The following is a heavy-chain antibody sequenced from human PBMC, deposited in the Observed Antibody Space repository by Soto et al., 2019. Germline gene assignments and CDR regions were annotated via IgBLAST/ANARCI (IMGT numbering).Heavy chain of an antibody. J-gene: IGHJ3*02. CDR1: GFTFSSYW. V-gene: IGHV3-7*01. CDR2: IKQDGSEK. D-gene: IGHD6-13*01. CDR3: ARDDQKQQLVYAKGAFDI. Sequence: EVQLVESGGGLVQPGGSLRLACAASGFTFSSYWMSWVRQAPGTGLEWVANIKQDGSEKYYVDSGKGRFTISRDNAKNSLYQQMNSLRAEDTAVYYCARDDQKQQLVYAKGAFDIWGQGTMVTVSS.